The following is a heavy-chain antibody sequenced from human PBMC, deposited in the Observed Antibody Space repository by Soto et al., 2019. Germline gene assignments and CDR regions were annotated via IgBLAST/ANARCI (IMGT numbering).Heavy chain of an antibody. CDR1: GGSISSGGYY. CDR2: IYYSGST. J-gene: IGHJ4*02. V-gene: IGHV4-31*03. D-gene: IGHD3-9*01. Sequence: SETLSLTCTVSGGSISSGGYYWSWIRQHPGKGLEWIGYIYYSGSTYYNPSLKSRVTISVDTSKNQFSLKLSSVTAADTAVYYCARETKAYYAISTGYPTTDYWGQGTLVTVSS. CDR3: ARETKAYYAISTGYPTTDY.